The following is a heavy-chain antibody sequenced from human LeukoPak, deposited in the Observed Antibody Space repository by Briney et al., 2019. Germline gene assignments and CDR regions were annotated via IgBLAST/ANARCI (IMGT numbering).Heavy chain of an antibody. Sequence: PGGSLRLSCAVSGFTLRSFAMSWVRQAPGKGLEWVSSITGSGVGTYYADSVKGRFTISRDNSKNTLYLQMNSLRAEDTAVYYCAKEGEYYDILTGYYKRGYFDYWGQGTLVTVSS. D-gene: IGHD3-9*01. J-gene: IGHJ4*02. CDR3: AKEGEYYDILTGYYKRGYFDY. V-gene: IGHV3-23*01. CDR1: GFTLRSFA. CDR2: ITGSGVGT.